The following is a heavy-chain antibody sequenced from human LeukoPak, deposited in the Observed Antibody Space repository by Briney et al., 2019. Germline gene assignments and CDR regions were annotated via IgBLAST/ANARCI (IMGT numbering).Heavy chain of an antibody. D-gene: IGHD2/OR15-2a*01. Sequence: SVKVSCKASGGTFSSYAISWVRQAPGQGLEWMGRIIPILGIANYAQKFQGRVTIAADKSTSTAYMELSSLRSEDTAVYYCAKTLSTFYGGYGMDVWGQGTTVTVSS. J-gene: IGHJ6*02. CDR3: AKTLSTFYGGYGMDV. V-gene: IGHV1-69*04. CDR1: GGTFSSYA. CDR2: IIPILGIA.